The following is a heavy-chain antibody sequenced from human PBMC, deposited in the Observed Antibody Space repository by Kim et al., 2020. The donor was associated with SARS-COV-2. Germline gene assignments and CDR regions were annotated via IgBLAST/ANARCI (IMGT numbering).Heavy chain of an antibody. Sequence: YSGATNYNPPRKSRVTISVATSTNQFSLKLGSVTAADTAVYYCARGFDPWGQGTLVTVSS. CDR2: YSGAT. CDR3: ARGFDP. V-gene: IGHV4-59*09. J-gene: IGHJ5*02.